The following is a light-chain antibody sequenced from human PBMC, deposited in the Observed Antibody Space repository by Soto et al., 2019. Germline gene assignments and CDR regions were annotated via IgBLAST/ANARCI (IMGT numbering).Light chain of an antibody. Sequence: IQLTQSPSTLPASVGDRVTLTCRASQSISNWLAWYQQKPGTPPKLLIYHASILETAVPSRFSGNGSGTEFTLTISSLQPGDFATYYCQQYNSYSFGQGSRVEIK. CDR1: QSISNW. CDR2: HAS. V-gene: IGKV1-5*01. J-gene: IGKJ1*01. CDR3: QQYNSYS.